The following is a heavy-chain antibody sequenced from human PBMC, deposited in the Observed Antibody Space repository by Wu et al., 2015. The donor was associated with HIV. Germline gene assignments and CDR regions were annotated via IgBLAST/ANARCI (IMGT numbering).Heavy chain of an antibody. CDR3: ARNRRDYRGGDSLDI. V-gene: IGHV1-69*12. D-gene: IGHD4-11*01. Sequence: QVQLAQSGAEVKKPESSVKVSCKSSGDTFSSYGVNWVRQAPGQGLDWMGGIIPIFGTASYAQKFQGRVNITADESTKTVYMELSGLRSEDTATYYCARNRRDYRGGDSLDIWGQGTVVSVSS. J-gene: IGHJ3*02. CDR1: GDTFSSYG. CDR2: IIPIFGTA.